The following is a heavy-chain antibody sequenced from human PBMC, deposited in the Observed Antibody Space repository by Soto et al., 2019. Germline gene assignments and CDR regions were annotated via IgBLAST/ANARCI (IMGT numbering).Heavy chain of an antibody. CDR2: INHSGST. CDR1: GGSFSGYY. V-gene: IGHV4-34*01. Sequence: QVQLQQWGAGLLKPSETLSLNCAVYGGSFSGYYWSWIRQPPGKGLEWIGEINHSGSTNYNPPLKSRVTISVDTYKNQFSLKLSSVTAADTAVYYCARISMLVLFRYYYYMDVWGKGTTVTVSS. J-gene: IGHJ6*03. D-gene: IGHD3-10*02. CDR3: ARISMLVLFRYYYYMDV.